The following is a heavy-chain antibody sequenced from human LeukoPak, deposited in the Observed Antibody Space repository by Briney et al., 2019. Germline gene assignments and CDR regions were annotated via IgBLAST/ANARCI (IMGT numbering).Heavy chain of an antibody. CDR1: GGSISSGDYY. CDR2: IYYSGST. Sequence: SETLSLTCTVSGGSISSGDYYWSWIRQPPGKGLEWIGYIYYSGSTYYNRSLKSRVTISVDTSKNQFSLKLSSVTAADTAVYYCARAVGSWKIDYWGQGTLVTVSS. CDR3: ARAVGSWKIDY. V-gene: IGHV4-30-4*01. D-gene: IGHD6-13*01. J-gene: IGHJ4*02.